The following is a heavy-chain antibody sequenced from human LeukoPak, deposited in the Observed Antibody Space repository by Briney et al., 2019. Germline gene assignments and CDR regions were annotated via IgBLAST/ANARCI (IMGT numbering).Heavy chain of an antibody. CDR3: ARVGYSSGGGDY. J-gene: IGHJ4*02. D-gene: IGHD6-19*01. CDR1: GFTFSSYS. Sequence: GGSLRLSCAASGFTFSSYSMNWVRQAPGKGREWVSSISSSSSYIYYADSVKGRFTISRDNAKNSLYLQMNSLRAEDTAVYYCARVGYSSGGGDYWGQGTLVTVSS. V-gene: IGHV3-21*01. CDR2: ISSSSSYI.